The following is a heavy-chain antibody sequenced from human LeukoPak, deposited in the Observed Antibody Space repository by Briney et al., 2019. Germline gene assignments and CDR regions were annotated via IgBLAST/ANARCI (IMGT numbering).Heavy chain of an antibody. CDR1: GFTFSSYG. Sequence: GGSLRLSCAASGFTFSSYGMHWVRQAPGKGLEWVAFIRYDGSNKYYADSVKGRFTISRDNSKNTLYLQMNSLRAEDTAVYYCAKDPEQYYYGSGTYFDYWGQGTLVTVSS. V-gene: IGHV3-30*02. CDR3: AKDPEQYYYGSGTYFDY. CDR2: IRYDGSNK. J-gene: IGHJ4*02. D-gene: IGHD3-10*01.